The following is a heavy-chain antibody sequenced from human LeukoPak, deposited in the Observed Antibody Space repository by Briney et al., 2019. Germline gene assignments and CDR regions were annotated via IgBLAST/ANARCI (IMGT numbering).Heavy chain of an antibody. V-gene: IGHV3-64*02. J-gene: IGHJ4*02. Sequence: GGSLRLSCAASGFTFSQYSLHWVRQAPGKGLEFVSAITSFGGVTYYADSVKGRFTVSRDNSKNTLYLHMGSLRAEDMAIYYCARLGKVTLDYWGQGTLVTVSS. CDR2: ITSFGGVT. D-gene: IGHD3-10*01. CDR1: GFTFSQYS. CDR3: ARLGKVTLDY.